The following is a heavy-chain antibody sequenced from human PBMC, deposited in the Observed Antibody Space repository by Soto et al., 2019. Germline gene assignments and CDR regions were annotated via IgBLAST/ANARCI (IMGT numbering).Heavy chain of an antibody. Sequence: SETLSLTCTVSGGSISSGGYYWSWIRQHPGKGLEWIGYTYYSGSTYYNPSLKSRVTISVDTSKNQFSLKLSSVTAADTAVYYCARAYCSGGSCYGFDYYYYGMDVWGQGTTVTAP. CDR2: TYYSGST. CDR3: ARAYCSGGSCYGFDYYYYGMDV. J-gene: IGHJ6*02. CDR1: GGSISSGGYY. D-gene: IGHD2-15*01. V-gene: IGHV4-31*03.